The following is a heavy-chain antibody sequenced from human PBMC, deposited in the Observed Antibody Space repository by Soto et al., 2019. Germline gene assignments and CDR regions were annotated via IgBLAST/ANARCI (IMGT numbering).Heavy chain of an antibody. CDR3: ARGGRSRSSSWYYFDY. J-gene: IGHJ4*02. CDR2: ISAYNGNT. Sequence: GASVKVSCKASGYTFTSYGISWVRQAPGQGLEWMGWISAYNGNTNYAQKLQGRVTMTTDTSTGTAYMELRSLRSDDTAVYYCARGGRSRSSSWYYFDYWGQGTLVTVSS. D-gene: IGHD6-13*01. V-gene: IGHV1-18*01. CDR1: GYTFTSYG.